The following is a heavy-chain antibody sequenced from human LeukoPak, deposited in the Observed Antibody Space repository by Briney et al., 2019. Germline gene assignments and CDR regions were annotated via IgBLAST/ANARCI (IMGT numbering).Heavy chain of an antibody. D-gene: IGHD3-9*01. CDR1: GFTFSSYG. Sequence: SGGSLRLSCAASGFTFSSYGMHWVRQAPGKGLEWVAFIRYDGSNKYYADSVKGRFTISRDNSKNTLYLQMNSLRAEDTAVYYCAKDRFSRAAYYDILTGYALWGQGTLVTVSS. CDR2: IRYDGSNK. V-gene: IGHV3-30*02. J-gene: IGHJ4*02. CDR3: AKDRFSRAAYYDILTGYAL.